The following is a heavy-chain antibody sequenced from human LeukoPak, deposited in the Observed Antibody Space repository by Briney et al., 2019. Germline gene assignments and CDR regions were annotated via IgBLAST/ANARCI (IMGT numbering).Heavy chain of an antibody. J-gene: IGHJ4*02. CDR2: IYYTGST. V-gene: IGHV4-59*08. CDR1: AGSITNYY. Sequence: PSETLSLTCTVSAGSITNYYWSWIRQPPGKGLEWIGYIYYTGSTNYNPSLKSRVSISVDTSKNQSSLKLSSVTAADTAVYYCARHGGYHSPIDYWGQGTLVTVSS. D-gene: IGHD3-22*01. CDR3: ARHGGYHSPIDY.